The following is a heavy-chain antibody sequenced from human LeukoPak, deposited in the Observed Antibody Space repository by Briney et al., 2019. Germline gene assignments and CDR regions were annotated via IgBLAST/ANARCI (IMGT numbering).Heavy chain of an antibody. CDR3: ARVGWDGSSFYY. V-gene: IGHV1-2*06. CDR1: GHTFTGYY. J-gene: IGHJ4*02. D-gene: IGHD6-13*01. CDR2: INPNSGGT. Sequence: ASVKVSCKASGHTFTGYYMHWVRQAPGQGLEWMGRINPNSGGTNYAQKFQGRVTMTRDTSISTAYMELSRLRSDDTAVYYCARVGWDGSSFYYWGQGTLVTVSS.